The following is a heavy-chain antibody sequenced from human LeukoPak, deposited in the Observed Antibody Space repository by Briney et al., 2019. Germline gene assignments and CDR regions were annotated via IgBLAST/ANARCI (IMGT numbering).Heavy chain of an antibody. D-gene: IGHD3-10*02. Sequence: GGSLRLSCAASGFTFSSYAMNWIRQAPGKGLEWVSSVSSSGAYIYYADLVDGRFTISRDNAKNSLFLQMNSLRAEDTAVYYCAELGITMIGGVWGKGTTVTISS. J-gene: IGHJ6*04. CDR3: AELGITMIGGV. V-gene: IGHV3-21*01. CDR1: GFTFSSYA. CDR2: VSSSGAYI.